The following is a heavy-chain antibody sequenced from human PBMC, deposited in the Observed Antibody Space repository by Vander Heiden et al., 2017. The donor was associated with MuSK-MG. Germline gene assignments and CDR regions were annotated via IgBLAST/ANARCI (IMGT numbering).Heavy chain of an antibody. D-gene: IGHD5-12*01. Sequence: QVQLQESGPGLVKPSETLSLTCAVSGYSISSGYYWGWIRQPPGKGLEWIGSIYHSGSTYYNPSLKSRVTISVDTSKNQFSLKLSSVTAADTAVYYCARHPPRDGYNPPVDYWGQGTLVTVSS. J-gene: IGHJ4*02. CDR1: GYSISSGYY. CDR3: ARHPPRDGYNPPVDY. V-gene: IGHV4-38-2*01. CDR2: IYHSGST.